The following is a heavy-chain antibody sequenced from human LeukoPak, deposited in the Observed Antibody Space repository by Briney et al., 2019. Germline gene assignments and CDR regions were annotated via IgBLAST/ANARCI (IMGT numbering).Heavy chain of an antibody. Sequence: SETLSLTCTVSGGSISSSSYYWGWIRQPPGKGLEWIGSIYYSGSTYYNPSLKSRVTISADTSKNQFSLKLSSVTAADTAVYYCARTFWGTYIDYWGQGTLVTVSS. J-gene: IGHJ4*02. CDR3: ARTFWGTYIDY. CDR2: IYYSGST. CDR1: GGSISSSSYY. V-gene: IGHV4-39*07. D-gene: IGHD3-16*01.